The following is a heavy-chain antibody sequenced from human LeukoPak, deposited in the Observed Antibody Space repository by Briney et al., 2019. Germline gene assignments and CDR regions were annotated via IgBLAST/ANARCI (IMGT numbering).Heavy chain of an antibody. CDR1: GFTFSSYG. J-gene: IGHJ4*02. V-gene: IGHV3-23*01. CDR3: AKLKGQNTMVRGVIQEETLYYFDY. Sequence: PGGSLRLSCVASGFTFSSYGTSWVRQAPGKGLEWVSAISGSGGSTYYADSVKGRFTISRDNSKNTLYLQMNSLRAEDTAVYYCAKLKGQNTMVRGVIQEETLYYFDYWGQGTLVTVSS. CDR2: ISGSGGST. D-gene: IGHD3-10*01.